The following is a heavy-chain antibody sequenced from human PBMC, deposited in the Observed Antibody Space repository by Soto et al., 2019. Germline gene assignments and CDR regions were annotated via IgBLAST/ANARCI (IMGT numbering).Heavy chain of an antibody. D-gene: IGHD4-17*01. V-gene: IGHV3-23*01. Sequence: EVQLLESGGGLVQPGGSLRLSCAASGFTFSDYVMAWVRQAPGRGLEWVSAIRGNGDTTYTYYAKSVKGRFTISRDNYQNSLYLHMNSLRVEDTAVYYCAKGRYYGGNFRDSWGQGTLVTVSS. CDR2: IRGNGDTTYT. CDR1: GFTFSDYV. J-gene: IGHJ4*02. CDR3: AKGRYYGGNFRDS.